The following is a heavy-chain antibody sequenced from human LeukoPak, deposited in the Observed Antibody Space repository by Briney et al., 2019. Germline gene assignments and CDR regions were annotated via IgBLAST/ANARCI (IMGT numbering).Heavy chain of an antibody. CDR2: ISYDGGNK. Sequence: GGSLRLSCAASGFTLSSYGMHWVRQAPGKGLEWVAVISYDGGNKYYADSVKGRFTISRDNSKNTLYLQMNSLRAEDTAVYYCAKDLTYYGSGSYYAGGFDYWGQGTLVTVSS. CDR1: GFTLSSYG. V-gene: IGHV3-30*18. CDR3: AKDLTYYGSGSYYAGGFDY. J-gene: IGHJ4*02. D-gene: IGHD3-10*01.